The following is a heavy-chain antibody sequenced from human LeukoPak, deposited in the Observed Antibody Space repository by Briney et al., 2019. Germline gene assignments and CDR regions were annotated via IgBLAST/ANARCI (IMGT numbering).Heavy chain of an antibody. J-gene: IGHJ3*02. CDR1: GYTFTDYY. Sequence: GASVKISCKASGYTFTDYYMHWVQQAPGKGLEWMGRVDPEDGETIYAEKFQGRVTITADTSTDTAYMELSSLRSEDTAVYYCATGGGSSWKRVAFDIWGQGTMVTVSS. V-gene: IGHV1-69-2*01. CDR3: ATGGGSSWKRVAFDI. CDR2: VDPEDGET. D-gene: IGHD6-13*01.